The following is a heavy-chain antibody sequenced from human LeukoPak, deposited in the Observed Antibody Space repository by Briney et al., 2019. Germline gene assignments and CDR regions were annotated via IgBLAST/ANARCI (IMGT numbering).Heavy chain of an antibody. V-gene: IGHV1-18*01. D-gene: IGHD3-16*01. J-gene: IGHJ6*03. CDR2: ISAYNGNT. CDR1: GYTFTRHG. Sequence: GASVKVSCKASGYTFTRHGINWVRQAPGQGLEWMGWISAYNGNTNYAQKLQGRVTMTTDTSTSTAYMELRSLRSDDTAVYYCARDLGIGEDYYYYYMDVWGKGTTVTVSS. CDR3: ARDLGIGEDYYYYYMDV.